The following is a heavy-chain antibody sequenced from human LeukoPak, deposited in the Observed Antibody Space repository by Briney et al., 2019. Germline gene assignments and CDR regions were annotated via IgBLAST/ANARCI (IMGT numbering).Heavy chain of an antibody. CDR2: IIPIFGIA. Sequence: VASVKVSCKASGGTSSSYAISWVRQAPGQGLEWMGGIIPIFGIANYAQKFQGRVTITADESTSTAYMELSSLRSEDTAVYYCARDQGGYGSGSYYNYFDYWGQGTLVTVSS. J-gene: IGHJ4*02. V-gene: IGHV1-69*01. CDR3: ARDQGGYGSGSYYNYFDY. CDR1: GGTSSSYA. D-gene: IGHD3-10*01.